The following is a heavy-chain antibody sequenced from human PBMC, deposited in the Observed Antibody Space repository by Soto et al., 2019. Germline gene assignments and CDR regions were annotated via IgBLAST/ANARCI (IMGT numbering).Heavy chain of an antibody. V-gene: IGHV1-8*01. CDR1: GYTFTSND. D-gene: IGHD3-3*01. Sequence: ASVKVTCKASGYTFTSNDINWVRQATGQGLEWMGWMNPNSGNTGYAQKFQGRVTMTRNTSISTAYMELSSLRSEDTAVYYCAREPNYDFWSGYYISPYDYWGQGTLVTVSS. J-gene: IGHJ4*02. CDR3: AREPNYDFWSGYYISPYDY. CDR2: MNPNSGNT.